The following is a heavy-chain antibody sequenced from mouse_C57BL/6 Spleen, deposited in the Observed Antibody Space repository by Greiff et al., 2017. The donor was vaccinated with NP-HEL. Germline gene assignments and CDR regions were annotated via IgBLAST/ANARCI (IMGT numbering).Heavy chain of an antibody. V-gene: IGHV3-6*01. CDR3: AREGLRYYAMDY. D-gene: IGHD2-4*01. CDR1: GYSITSGYY. J-gene: IGHJ4*01. CDR2: ISYDGSN. Sequence: VQLKESGPGLVKPSQSLSLTCSVTGYSITSGYYWNWIRQFPGNKLEWMGYISYDGSNNYNPSLKNRISITRDTSKNQFFLKLNSVTTEDTPTYYCAREGLRYYAMDYWGQGTSVTVSS.